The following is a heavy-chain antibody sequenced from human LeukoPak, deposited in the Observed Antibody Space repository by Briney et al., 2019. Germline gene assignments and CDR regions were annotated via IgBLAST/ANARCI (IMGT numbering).Heavy chain of an antibody. D-gene: IGHD1-26*01. Sequence: PGGSLRLSCAASGFTFSSYSMNWVRQAPGKGLEWVSYISSSSSTIYYADSAKGRFTISRDNAKNSLYLQMNSLRAEDTAVYYCARVLGYSGSYSHWGQGTLVTVSS. J-gene: IGHJ4*02. CDR3: ARVLGYSGSYSH. CDR2: ISSSSSTI. V-gene: IGHV3-48*01. CDR1: GFTFSSYS.